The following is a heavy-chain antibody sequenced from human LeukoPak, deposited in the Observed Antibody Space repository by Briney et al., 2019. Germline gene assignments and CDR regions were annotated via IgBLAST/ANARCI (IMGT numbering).Heavy chain of an antibody. CDR1: GYTLSDLS. V-gene: IGHV1-24*01. J-gene: IGHJ6*03. CDR3: ATARYDDNDYCYYYMDV. D-gene: IGHD3-9*01. CDR2: IDPEDGDT. Sequence: ASVKVSCKISGYTLSDLSIHWVRQAPGKGLEWVGGIDPEDGDTVYARNFRGRFTVTEDTSTDTSYMELSSLTADDTAVYYCATARYDDNDYCYYYMDVWGDGTSVTVSS.